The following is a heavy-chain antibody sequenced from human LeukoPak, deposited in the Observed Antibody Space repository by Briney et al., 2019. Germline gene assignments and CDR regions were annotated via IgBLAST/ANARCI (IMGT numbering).Heavy chain of an antibody. J-gene: IGHJ2*01. Sequence: TGGSLRLSCAASGFTFSGYEMNWVRQAPGKGLEWVSYISRGGRTIYDADSVKGRFTISRDNAKNSLYLQMNSQRAEDTAVYYCARVYSGSWYFDLWGRGTLVTVSS. CDR2: ISRGGRTI. CDR3: ARVYSGSWYFDL. V-gene: IGHV3-48*03. CDR1: GFTFSGYE. D-gene: IGHD5-12*01.